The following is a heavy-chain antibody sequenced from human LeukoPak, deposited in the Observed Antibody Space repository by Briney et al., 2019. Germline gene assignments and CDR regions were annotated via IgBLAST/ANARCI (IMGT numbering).Heavy chain of an antibody. J-gene: IGHJ5*02. CDR2: ISTTGIYT. V-gene: IGHV3-21*04. CDR3: ARESGEFGLGYQLDP. CDR1: GFTFSSHS. D-gene: IGHD2-2*01. Sequence: GGSVRLSCAASGFTFSSHSLNWVRQAPGKGLEWLSFISTTGIYTSYADSVKGRFTISRDNAKNSLYLQMNSLRAEDTAVCYCARESGEFGLGYQLDPWGQGTLVSVSS.